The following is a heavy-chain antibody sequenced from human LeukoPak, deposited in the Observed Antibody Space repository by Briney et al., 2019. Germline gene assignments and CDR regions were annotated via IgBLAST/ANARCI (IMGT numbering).Heavy chain of an antibody. CDR2: IYHSGNT. D-gene: IGHD1-26*01. Sequence: PSETLSLTCGVSAYSISSAYYWGWIRQPPGKGLEWIGSIYHSGNTYYNPSLKSRVTISVDTPKNQFSLKLNSVTAADTAVYYCVRGALSDAFDIWGQGSMVTVSS. CDR3: VRGALSDAFDI. V-gene: IGHV4-38-2*01. CDR1: AYSISSAYY. J-gene: IGHJ3*02.